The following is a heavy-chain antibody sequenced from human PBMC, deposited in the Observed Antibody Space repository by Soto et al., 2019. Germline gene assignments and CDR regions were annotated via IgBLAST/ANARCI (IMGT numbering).Heavy chain of an antibody. CDR2: IIPILGIA. Sequence: QVQLVQSGAEVKKPGSSVKVSCKASGGTFSSYTISWVRQATGQGIEWMGRIIPILGIANYAQKFQGRVTITADKSTSTAYMELSSLRSEDTAVYYCASRYDSSDYWGQGTLVTVSS. J-gene: IGHJ4*02. CDR3: ASRYDSSDY. D-gene: IGHD3-22*01. V-gene: IGHV1-69*02. CDR1: GGTFSSYT.